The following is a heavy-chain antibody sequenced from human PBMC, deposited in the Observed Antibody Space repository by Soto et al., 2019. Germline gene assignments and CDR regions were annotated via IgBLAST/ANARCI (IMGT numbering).Heavy chain of an antibody. CDR3: ASNVAGGPYYYYYYGMDV. J-gene: IGHJ6*02. CDR1: GFTFSSYG. Sequence: LRLSCAASGFTFSSYGMHWVRQAPGKGLEWVAVIWYDGSNKYYADSVKGRFTISRDNSKNTLYLQMNSLRAEDTAVYYCASNVAGGPYYYYYYGMDVWGQGTTVTVSS. V-gene: IGHV3-33*01. CDR2: IWYDGSNK. D-gene: IGHD6-19*01.